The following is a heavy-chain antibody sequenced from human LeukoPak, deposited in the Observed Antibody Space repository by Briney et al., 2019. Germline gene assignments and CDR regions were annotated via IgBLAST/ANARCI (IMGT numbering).Heavy chain of an antibody. J-gene: IGHJ6*03. CDR1: GFTFTSYA. D-gene: IGHD2-2*02. CDR2: IGGLADTP. Sequence: GGSLRLSCAASGFTFTSYAMTWVRQAPGKGLEWVAGIGGLADTPYYPPSLQGLFTISRYSSKNTLYLQMNTLRAPDPAAYYCAKGRKSDLYDYYYMDVWGKGTTVTVSS. CDR3: AKGRKSDLYDYYYMDV. V-gene: IGHV3-23*01.